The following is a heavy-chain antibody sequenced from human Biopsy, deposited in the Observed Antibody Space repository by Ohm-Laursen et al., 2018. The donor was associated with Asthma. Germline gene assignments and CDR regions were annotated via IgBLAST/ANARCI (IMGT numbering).Heavy chain of an antibody. CDR2: ISYTGSA. Sequence: SDTLSLTCPVSADSISSNNFYWGWIRQPPGKGLEWMGSISYTGSAYHNPSLKSRVTISVDTSKNHFSLKLSSVTAADTAVFYCARLSLNDSLDPWGRGTLVTVSS. CDR1: ADSISSNNFY. V-gene: IGHV4-39*02. CDR3: ARLSLNDSLDP. D-gene: IGHD1-1*01. J-gene: IGHJ5*02.